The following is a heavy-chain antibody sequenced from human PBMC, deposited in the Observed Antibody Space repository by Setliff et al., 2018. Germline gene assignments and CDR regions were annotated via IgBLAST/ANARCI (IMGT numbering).Heavy chain of an antibody. J-gene: IGHJ3*02. Sequence: PGESLKISCAASGFSFSGAAVYWVRQAPVKGLEWIGRIRGRTDNYATAYAASVRGRFTISRDDSKNTAYLQMNSLKTEDTAVYYCTFARDGYDVFDIWGQGTMVT. D-gene: IGHD5-18*01. CDR2: IRGRTDNYAT. CDR3: TFARDGYDVFDI. V-gene: IGHV3-73*01. CDR1: GFSFSGAA.